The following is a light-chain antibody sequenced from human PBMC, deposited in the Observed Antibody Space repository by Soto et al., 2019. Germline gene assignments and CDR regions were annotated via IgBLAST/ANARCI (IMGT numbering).Light chain of an antibody. J-gene: IGLJ3*02. CDR1: SSDVGGYNY. Sequence: QSVLTQPPSASGSPGQSVTISCTGTSSDVGGYNYVSWYQQHPGKAPKLMIYEVSKRPSGVPDRFSGSKSGNTASLTVSGLQAEDEADYYFSSYVGLNNSRVFGGGTKLTVL. CDR2: EVS. CDR3: SSYVGLNNSRV. V-gene: IGLV2-8*01.